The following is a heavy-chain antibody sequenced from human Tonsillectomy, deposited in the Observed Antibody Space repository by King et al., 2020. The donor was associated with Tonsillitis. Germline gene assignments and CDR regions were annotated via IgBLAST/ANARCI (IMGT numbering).Heavy chain of an antibody. V-gene: IGHV4-34*01. D-gene: IGHD3-10*01. CDR2: FNHNGSI. Sequence: VQLQQWGAGLLKPSETLSLTCAVYGGSFSGYFWRWIRQPPGGGREWMGEFNHNGSINYNPSPKSRLTISVDTSQNQFSLELTSVTAADTAVYYRAGPGGPLWFWDLPDFIYYGFDVWGQGTTVTASS. J-gene: IGHJ6*02. CDR1: GGSFSGYF. CDR3: AGPGGPLWFWDLPDFIYYGFDV.